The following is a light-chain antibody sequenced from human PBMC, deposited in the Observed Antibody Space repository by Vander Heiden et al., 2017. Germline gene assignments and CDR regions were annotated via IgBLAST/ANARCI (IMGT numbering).Light chain of an antibody. J-gene: IGKJ1*01. Sequence: DIKLTQSPSSLSASVGDRVTITCRASQSISSYLNWYQQKPGKAPKLLIYAASSLQSGVPSRFSGSGSGTDFTLTISSLQPEDFATYYCQQSYGTPPWTFGQGTKVEIK. CDR1: QSISSY. CDR3: QQSYGTPPWT. CDR2: AAS. V-gene: IGKV1-39*01.